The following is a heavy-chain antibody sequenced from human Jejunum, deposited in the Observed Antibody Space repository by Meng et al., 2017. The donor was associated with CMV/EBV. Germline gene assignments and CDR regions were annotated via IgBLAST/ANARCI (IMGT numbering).Heavy chain of an antibody. CDR1: GGSVTSDNYY. D-gene: IGHD1-1*01. CDR3: ARSTTGPGDY. Sequence: TVSGGSVTSDNYYWNWIRQPPGEGLEWIGWIYYTGSSSYNPSLKSRATITLDTSKNQFSLKVTSVTAADTAVYYCARSTTGPGDYWGQGTLVTVSS. CDR2: IYYTGSS. V-gene: IGHV4-61*01. J-gene: IGHJ4*02.